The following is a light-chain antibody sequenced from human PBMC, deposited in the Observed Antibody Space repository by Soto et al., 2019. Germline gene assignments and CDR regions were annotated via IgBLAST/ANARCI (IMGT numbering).Light chain of an antibody. Sequence: DIQLTQSPSFLSASVGDRVTITCRASQGICRYLAWYQQKPGKAPKLLIYAASTLQSGVPSRFSGSGSGTEFTLTISSLQPEDFATYYCQQLNSYAITFGQGTRLEIK. CDR1: QGICRY. V-gene: IGKV1-9*01. J-gene: IGKJ5*01. CDR3: QQLNSYAIT. CDR2: AAS.